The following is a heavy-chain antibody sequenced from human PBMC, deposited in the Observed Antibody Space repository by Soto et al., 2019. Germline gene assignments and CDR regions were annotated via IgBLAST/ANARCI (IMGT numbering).Heavy chain of an antibody. D-gene: IGHD2-21*01. CDR3: ARDVNGGFCGA. CDR2: ISSRNNDM. CDR1: GFTFSSYS. J-gene: IGHJ5*02. Sequence: EVQLVESGGGLVKPGGSLRLSCAASGFTFSSYSMNWVRQAPGKGLEWVSTISSRNNDMYYVDSVKGRFTISRANARNSVYLQMNSLRADDTAVYYCARDVNGGFCGAWGQGTLVTVSS. V-gene: IGHV3-21*01.